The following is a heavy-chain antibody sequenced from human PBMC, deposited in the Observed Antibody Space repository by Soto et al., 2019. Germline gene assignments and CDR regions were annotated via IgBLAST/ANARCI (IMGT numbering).Heavy chain of an antibody. CDR2: IIPILGIA. Sequence: QVQLVQSGVEVKKPGSSVKVSCKASGGTFSSYTISWVRQAPGQGLEWMGRIIPILGIANYAQKLQGRVTITADKSTSTADMELSSLRSEDKAGYYCAAVYSGSYSLDYWGQGTLVTVSS. CDR3: AAVYSGSYSLDY. D-gene: IGHD1-26*01. J-gene: IGHJ4*02. CDR1: GGTFSSYT. V-gene: IGHV1-69*02.